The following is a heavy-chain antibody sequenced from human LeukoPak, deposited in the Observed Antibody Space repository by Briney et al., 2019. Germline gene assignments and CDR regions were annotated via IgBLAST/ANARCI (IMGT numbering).Heavy chain of an antibody. D-gene: IGHD3-10*01. CDR2: IYTSGST. Sequence: PSETLSLTCTVSGGSISSYYWSWIRQPAGKGLEWIGRIYTSGSTNYNPSLKSRVTMSVDTSKNQFSLKLSSVTAADTAVYYCARPPTADGSGSSPGAFDIWGQGTMVTVSS. CDR1: GGSISSYY. J-gene: IGHJ3*02. V-gene: IGHV4-4*07. CDR3: ARPPTADGSGSSPGAFDI.